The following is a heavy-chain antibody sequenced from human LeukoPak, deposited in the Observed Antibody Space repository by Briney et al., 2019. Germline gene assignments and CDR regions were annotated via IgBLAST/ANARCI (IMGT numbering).Heavy chain of an antibody. V-gene: IGHV5-51*01. Sequence: GESLKIYCKGSGYSFTSYWIGWVRQMPGKGLEWMGIIYPGDSDTRYSPSFQGQVTISADKSISTAYLQWSSLRAEDTAMYYCAKAVGVIYMGIDFWGQGALVTVSS. CDR2: IYPGDSDT. CDR3: AKAVGVIYMGIDF. CDR1: GYSFTSYW. J-gene: IGHJ4*02. D-gene: IGHD3-16*02.